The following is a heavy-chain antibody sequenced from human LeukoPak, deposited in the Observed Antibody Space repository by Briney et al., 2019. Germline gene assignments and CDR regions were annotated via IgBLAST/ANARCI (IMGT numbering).Heavy chain of an antibody. V-gene: IGHV3-48*01. J-gene: IGHJ6*03. CDR2: ISSSSSTI. Sequence: PGGSLRLSXAASGFTFSSHSMNWVRQAPGKGLEWVSYISSSSSTIYYADSVRGRFTISRDNAKNSLYLQMNSLRAEDTAVYYCARGDTVTTNYYYYYMDVWGRGTTVTVSS. CDR3: ARGDTVTTNYYYYYMDV. D-gene: IGHD4-11*01. CDR1: GFTFSSHS.